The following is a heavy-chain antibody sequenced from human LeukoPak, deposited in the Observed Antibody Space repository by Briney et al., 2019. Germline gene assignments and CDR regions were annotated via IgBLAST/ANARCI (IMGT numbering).Heavy chain of an antibody. CDR1: GGSISTYY. D-gene: IGHD3-10*01. V-gene: IGHV4-59*01. J-gene: IGHJ2*01. CDR3: ARVGSGNFDL. CDR2: IYYSGNT. Sequence: SETLTLTCTVSGGSISTYYWSWIRQPPGKRLKWIGYIYYSGNTNYNPSLKSRVTISVDTSKNQFSLKLSSVTAADTAVYYCARVGSGNFDLWGRGTLVTVSS.